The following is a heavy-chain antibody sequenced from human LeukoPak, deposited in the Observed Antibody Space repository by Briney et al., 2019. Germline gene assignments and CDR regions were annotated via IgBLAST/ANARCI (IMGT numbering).Heavy chain of an antibody. CDR3: VRYRREGLYYFDY. CDR2: IKEDGSQK. Sequence: GGSLRLSCASSGFTFSSYYMGWVRQAPGKGLEWVANIKEDGSQKYYVDSVKGRFTISRDNADNSLYLQMNSLTVEDTAVYYCVRYRREGLYYFDYWGQGTLVTVSS. V-gene: IGHV3-7*01. J-gene: IGHJ4*02. CDR1: GFTFSSYY.